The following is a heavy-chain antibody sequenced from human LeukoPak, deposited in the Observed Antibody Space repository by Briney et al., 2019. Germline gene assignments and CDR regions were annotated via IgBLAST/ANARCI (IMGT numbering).Heavy chain of an antibody. CDR2: MNPNSGNT. CDR1: GYTFTSYD. V-gene: IGHV1-8*01. D-gene: IGHD6-19*01. Sequence: ASVKVSCKASGYTFTSYDINWVRQATGQGLEWMGWMNPNSGNTGYAQKFQGRVTMTRNSSISTAYMELSGLRSEDTAVYYCARGYNSGWYYFDYWGQGTLVTVSS. J-gene: IGHJ4*02. CDR3: ARGYNSGWYYFDY.